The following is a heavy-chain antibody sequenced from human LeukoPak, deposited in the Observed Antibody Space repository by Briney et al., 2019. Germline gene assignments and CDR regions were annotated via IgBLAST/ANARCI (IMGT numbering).Heavy chain of an antibody. CDR3: ARDDCSGGSCFGY. CDR2: INPNSGGT. Sequence: ASVKVSCKASGYTFTGYYMHWVRQAPGQGLEWMGRINPNSGGTNYAQKFQGRVTMTRDTSISTAYMELSSLRSEDTAVYYCARDDCSGGSCFGYWGQGTLVTVSS. D-gene: IGHD2-15*01. V-gene: IGHV1-2*06. J-gene: IGHJ4*02. CDR1: GYTFTGYY.